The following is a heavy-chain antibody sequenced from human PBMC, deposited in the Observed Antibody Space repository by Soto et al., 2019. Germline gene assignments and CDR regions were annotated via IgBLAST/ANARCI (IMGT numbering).Heavy chain of an antibody. J-gene: IGHJ4*02. CDR2: INHSGST. CDR3: ARGLRVAPGVYYLDY. Sequence: PSETLSLTCAVYGGSFSGYYWSWIRQPPGKGLEWIGEINHSGSTNYNPSLKSRVTISVDTSKNQFSLKLSSVTAADTAVYYCARGLRVAPGVYYLDYXGQGTLVTVS. D-gene: IGHD3-3*01. V-gene: IGHV4-34*01. CDR1: GGSFSGYY.